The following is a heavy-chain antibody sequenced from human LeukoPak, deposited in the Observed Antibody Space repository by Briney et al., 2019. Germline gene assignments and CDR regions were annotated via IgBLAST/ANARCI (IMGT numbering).Heavy chain of an antibody. Sequence: PSQTLSLTCAVSGGSISSGGYSWSWIRQPPGKGLEWIGYIYYSGSTNYNPSLKSRVTISVDTSKNQFSLKLSSVTAADTAVYYCARGPYYDYVWGSYRYTKFDYWGQGTLVTVSS. CDR2: IYYSGST. CDR3: ARGPYYDYVWGSYRYTKFDY. V-gene: IGHV4-30-4*07. J-gene: IGHJ4*02. CDR1: GGSISSGGYS. D-gene: IGHD3-16*02.